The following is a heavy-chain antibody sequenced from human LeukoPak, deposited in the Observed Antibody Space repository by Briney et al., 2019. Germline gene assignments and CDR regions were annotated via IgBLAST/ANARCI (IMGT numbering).Heavy chain of an antibody. Sequence: SETLSLTCTVSGYSISSGYYWGWIRQPPGKGLEWIGSIYHSGSTYYNPSLKSRVTISVDTSKNQFSLKLSSVTAADTAVYYCARELPRASYYYYMDVWGKGTTVTVSS. J-gene: IGHJ6*03. V-gene: IGHV4-38-2*02. D-gene: IGHD3-16*01. CDR2: IYHSGST. CDR3: ARELPRASYYYYMDV. CDR1: GYSISSGYY.